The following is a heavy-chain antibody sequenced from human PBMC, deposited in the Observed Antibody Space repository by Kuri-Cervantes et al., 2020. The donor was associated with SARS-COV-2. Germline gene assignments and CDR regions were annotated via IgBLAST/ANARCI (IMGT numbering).Heavy chain of an antibody. CDR1: GFTFSSYG. D-gene: IGHD3-10*01. CDR2: IRYDGSNK. Sequence: GESLKISCAASGFTFSSYGMHWVRQAPGKGLEWVAFIRYDGSNKYYADSVKGRFTVSRDNSMNTLYLQMNSLRVEDTALYYCAKDTSSGPPTYYYYGMDVWGQGTTVTVSS. V-gene: IGHV3-30*02. CDR3: AKDTSSGPPTYYYYGMDV. J-gene: IGHJ6*02.